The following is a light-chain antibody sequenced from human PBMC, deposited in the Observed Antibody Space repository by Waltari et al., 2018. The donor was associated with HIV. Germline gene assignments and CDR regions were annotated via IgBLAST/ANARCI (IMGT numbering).Light chain of an antibody. J-gene: IGLJ2*01. V-gene: IGLV2-11*01. CDR3: CSYAGSYPVV. Sequence: QSALTQPRSVSGSPGQSVTISCTGTSSDVGVYNFVSWYQQHPGKAPKLMLYDVSKRPSGFPDLFSVSKSGNTASLTISGRQAEDEADYSCCSYAGSYPVVFGGGTKLTVL. CDR1: SSDVGVYNF. CDR2: DVS.